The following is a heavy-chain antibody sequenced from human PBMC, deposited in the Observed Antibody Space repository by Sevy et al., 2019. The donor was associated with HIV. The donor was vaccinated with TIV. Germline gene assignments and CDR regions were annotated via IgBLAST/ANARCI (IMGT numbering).Heavy chain of an antibody. CDR1: GFTFSSYS. CDR2: IWYDGSNQ. V-gene: IGHV3-33*08. D-gene: IGHD4-17*01. CDR3: ARVDYQYYYYAMDV. J-gene: IGHJ6*02. Sequence: GGSLRLSCAASGFTFSSYSMNWVRQAPGKGLEWVAVIWYDGSNQYYEDSVKGRFTISRDNSKNTLYLQMNSLRAEDTAVYFCARVDYQYYYYAMDVWGQGTTVTVSS.